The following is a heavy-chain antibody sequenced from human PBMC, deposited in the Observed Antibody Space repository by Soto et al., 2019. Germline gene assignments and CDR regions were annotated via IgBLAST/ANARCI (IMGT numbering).Heavy chain of an antibody. CDR1: GGSISGSNW. CDR2: IHHSGST. Sequence: QVQLQESGPGLVKPSGTLSLTCAVSGGSISGSNWWTWVRQPPGKGLEWIGEIHHSGSTNYNPSLKSRVTISLDKSKKQFSLKLNSVTDADTAVYYCARAARLASDIWGQGTMFIVSS. V-gene: IGHV4-4*02. J-gene: IGHJ3*02. CDR3: ARAARLASDI.